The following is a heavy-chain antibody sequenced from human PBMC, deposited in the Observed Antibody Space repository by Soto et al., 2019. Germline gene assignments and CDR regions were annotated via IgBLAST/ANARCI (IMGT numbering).Heavy chain of an antibody. V-gene: IGHV3-30*18. D-gene: IGHD6-13*01. CDR2: ISYDGSNK. CDR1: GFTFSSYG. Sequence: QVQLVESGGGVVQPGRSLRLSCAASGFTFSSYGMHWVRQAPGKGLEWVAVISYDGSNKYYSDSVKGRFTISRDNSKNTLYLQMNSLRAEDTAVYYCAKDFTSFLRSSSYYYFDYWGQGTLVTVSS. J-gene: IGHJ4*02. CDR3: AKDFTSFLRSSSYYYFDY.